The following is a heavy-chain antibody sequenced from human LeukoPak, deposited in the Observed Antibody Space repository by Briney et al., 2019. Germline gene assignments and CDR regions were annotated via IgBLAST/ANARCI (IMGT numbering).Heavy chain of an antibody. CDR3: AREYPIAAAGHFDY. Sequence: ASVKVSCKASGYTFTSYDINWVRQATGQGLEWMGWMNPNSGNTGYAQKFQGRVTMTRNTSISTAYMELSSLRFEDTAVYYCAREYPIAAAGHFDYWGQGTLVTVSS. J-gene: IGHJ4*02. D-gene: IGHD6-13*01. V-gene: IGHV1-8*01. CDR1: GYTFTSYD. CDR2: MNPNSGNT.